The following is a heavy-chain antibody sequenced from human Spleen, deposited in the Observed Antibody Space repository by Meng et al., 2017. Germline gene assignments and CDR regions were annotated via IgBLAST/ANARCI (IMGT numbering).Heavy chain of an antibody. J-gene: IGHJ4*02. D-gene: IGHD6-13*01. CDR3: AGETAGGTGKTDY. CDR2: IYLSGST. CDR1: GGSFSDYY. Sequence: GSLRLSCVVSGGSFSDYYWSWIRQPPGKGLEWIGSIYLSGSTYYNPSLKSRVTISVDTSKNQFSLKLSSVTAADTAVYYCAGETAGGTGKTDYWGQGTLVTVSS. V-gene: IGHV4-38-2*01.